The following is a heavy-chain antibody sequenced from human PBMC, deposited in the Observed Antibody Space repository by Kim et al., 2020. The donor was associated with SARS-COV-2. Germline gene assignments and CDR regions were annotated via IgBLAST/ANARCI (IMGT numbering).Heavy chain of an antibody. CDR2: IYGNDLK. CDR1: GFSFTTGGVG. CDR3: AHDSPGLYG. J-gene: IGHJ6*01. V-gene: IGHV2-5*01. Sequence: SGPTLVNPTQTLTLTCTFSGFSFTTGGVGVTWVRQPPGKALEWLALIYGNDLKWYNPSLKSRLSIAKGTFRNQVALTLTNMGPVDTGTYFCAHDSPGLYG.